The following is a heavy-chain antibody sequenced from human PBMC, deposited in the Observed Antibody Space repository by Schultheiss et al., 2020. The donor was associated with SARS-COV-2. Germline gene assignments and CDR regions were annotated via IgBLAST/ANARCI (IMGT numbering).Heavy chain of an antibody. J-gene: IGHJ6*02. CDR1: GGSISSYY. Sequence: SETLSLTCTVSGGSISSYYWSWIRQSAGKGLEWIGRMYTSGNTNYNPSLKSRVTISVDTSKNQFSLKLSSVTAADTAVYSCARGRGVGVVVVPAAMSLRYGLDVWGQGTTVTVSS. V-gene: IGHV4-4*07. CDR3: ARGRGVGVVVVPAAMSLRYGLDV. CDR2: MYTSGNT. D-gene: IGHD2-2*01.